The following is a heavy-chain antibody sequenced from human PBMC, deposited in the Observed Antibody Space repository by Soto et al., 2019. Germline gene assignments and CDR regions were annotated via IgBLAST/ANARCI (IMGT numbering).Heavy chain of an antibody. J-gene: IGHJ4*02. CDR3: ARYNAASGTYYFDY. Sequence: QVELQESGPGLVKPSGTLSLTCAVSGDSVSSRFWWSWVRQSPGKGLEWIGEIYHSGSGNYNPSRKSRVTMSVDNSKNQFSLKLNSVTAADTAVYYCARYNAASGTYYFDYWGQGTLVTVSS. CDR1: GDSVSSRFW. CDR2: IYHSGSG. D-gene: IGHD6-13*01. V-gene: IGHV4-4*02.